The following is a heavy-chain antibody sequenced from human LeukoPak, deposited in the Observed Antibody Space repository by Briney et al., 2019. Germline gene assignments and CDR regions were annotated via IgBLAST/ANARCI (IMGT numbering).Heavy chain of an antibody. CDR2: ISAYNGNT. CDR3: AREGVSGYYDSSGYYSPPFDY. J-gene: IGHJ4*02. Sequence: ASVKVSCKASGYTFTSYGISWVRQAPGQGLEWMGWISAYNGNTNYAQKLQGRVTMTTDTSTSTAYMELRSLRSDDTAVYYCAREGVSGYYDSSGYYSPPFDYWGQETLVTVSS. V-gene: IGHV1-18*01. D-gene: IGHD3-22*01. CDR1: GYTFTSYG.